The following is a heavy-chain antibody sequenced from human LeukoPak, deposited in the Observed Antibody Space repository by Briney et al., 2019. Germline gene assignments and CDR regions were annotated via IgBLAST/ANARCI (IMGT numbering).Heavy chain of an antibody. D-gene: IGHD5-18*01. Sequence: SETLSLTCTVSGGSISSSSYYWGWIRQPPGKGLEWVGNIYKSGSTYYNPSLKSRVTISVDKSKNQFSLQLSSLTAADTAVYYCARTLWLHAFDLWGQGTMVTVSS. J-gene: IGHJ3*01. CDR3: ARTLWLHAFDL. V-gene: IGHV4-39*07. CDR1: GGSISSSSYY. CDR2: IYKSGST.